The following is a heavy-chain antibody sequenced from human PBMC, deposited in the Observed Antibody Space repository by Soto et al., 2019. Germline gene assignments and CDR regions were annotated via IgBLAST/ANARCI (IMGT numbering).Heavy chain of an antibody. CDR1: GFSFSSSG. J-gene: IGHJ4*02. CDR3: ARDRSNTGWSGDFDH. Sequence: QVQLVESGGGVVQPGYSLRLSCAASGFSFSSSGMHWVRQAPGKGLEWVAVIWYDGSNKYYADSVKGRFTISRDNSKNTLYLQMNSLRAEDTAVYYCARDRSNTGWSGDFDHWGQGTLVTVSS. D-gene: IGHD6-19*01. V-gene: IGHV3-33*01. CDR2: IWYDGSNK.